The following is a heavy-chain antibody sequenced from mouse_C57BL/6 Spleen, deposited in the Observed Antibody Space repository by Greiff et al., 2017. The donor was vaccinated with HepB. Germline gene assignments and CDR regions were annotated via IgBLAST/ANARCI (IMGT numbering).Heavy chain of an antibody. V-gene: IGHV1-39*01. J-gene: IGHJ2*01. CDR1: GYSFTDYN. CDR2: INPNYGTT. CDR3: AKGGNYDYGRTGFDY. Sequence: VQLKESGPELVKPGASVKISCKASGYSFTDYNMNWVKQSNGKSLEWIGVINPNYGTTSYNQKFKGKATLTVDQSSSTAYMQLNSLTSEDSAVYYCAKGGNYDYGRTGFDYWGQGTTLTVSS. D-gene: IGHD2-4*01.